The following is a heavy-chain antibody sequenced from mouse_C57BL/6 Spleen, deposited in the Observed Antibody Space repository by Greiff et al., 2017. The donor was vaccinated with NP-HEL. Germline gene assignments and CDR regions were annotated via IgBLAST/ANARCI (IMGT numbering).Heavy chain of an antibody. J-gene: IGHJ3*01. V-gene: IGHV1-50*01. CDR1: GYTFTSYW. Sequence: QVQLQQPGAELVKPGASVKLSCKASGYTFTSYWMQWVKQRPGQGLEWIGEIDPSDSYTNYNQKFKGKATLTVDTSSSTAYMQLSSLTSEDSAVYYCARGDGSSGPGAWFAYWGQGTLVTVSA. D-gene: IGHD1-1*01. CDR2: IDPSDSYT. CDR3: ARGDGSSGPGAWFAY.